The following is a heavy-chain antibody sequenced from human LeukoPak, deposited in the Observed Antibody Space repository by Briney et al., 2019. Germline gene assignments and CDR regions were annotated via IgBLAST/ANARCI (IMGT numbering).Heavy chain of an antibody. CDR1: GFTFSSYC. CDR2: INSDGSST. D-gene: IGHD3-16*01. Sequence: GGSLRLSCAASGFTFSSYCMHWVRQAPGKGLVWVSRINSDGSSTSYADSVKGRFTIPRDNAKNTLYLQMNSLRAEDTAVYYCARDQARFTNDDSFAWGWGQGTLVTVSS. J-gene: IGHJ4*02. CDR3: ARDQARFTNDDSFAWG. V-gene: IGHV3-74*01.